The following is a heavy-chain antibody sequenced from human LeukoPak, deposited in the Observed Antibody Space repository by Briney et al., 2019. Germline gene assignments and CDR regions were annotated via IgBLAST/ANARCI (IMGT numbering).Heavy chain of an antibody. D-gene: IGHD5-24*01. CDR2: ISYDEKNK. V-gene: IGHV3-30*04. CDR3: ARGRDGNNYYYFDY. CDR1: GFIFRSYA. J-gene: IGHJ4*02. Sequence: GGSLRLSCAASGFIFRSYAIPWVRQAPGKGLEWVAVISYDEKNKYYADSVKGRFTISRDNSKNTLYLQMNSLRAEDTAVYYCARGRDGNNYYYFDYWGQGTLVTVSS.